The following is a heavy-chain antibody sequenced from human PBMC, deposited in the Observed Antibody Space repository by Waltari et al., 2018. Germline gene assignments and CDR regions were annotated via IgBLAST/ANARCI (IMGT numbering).Heavy chain of an antibody. CDR2: RNPNSGNT. Sequence: QVQLVQSGAEVKKPGASVKVSCKASGYTFPSYDINWVRQATGQGLEWMGWRNPNSGNTGYAQKFQGRVTMTRNTSISTAYMELSSLRSEDTAVYYCARGRSDAYYDFWSGYWGLDYWGQGTLVTVSS. D-gene: IGHD3-3*01. CDR1: GYTFPSYD. V-gene: IGHV1-8*01. J-gene: IGHJ4*02. CDR3: ARGRSDAYYDFWSGYWGLDY.